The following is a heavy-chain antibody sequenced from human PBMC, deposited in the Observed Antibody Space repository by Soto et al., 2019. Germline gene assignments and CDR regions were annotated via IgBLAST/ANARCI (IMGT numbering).Heavy chain of an antibody. D-gene: IGHD6-13*01. CDR1: GGSFSGYY. Sequence: PSETLSLTCAVYGGSFSGYYWSWIRQPPGKGLEWIGEINHSGSTNYNPSLKSRVTISVDTSKNQFSLKLSSVTAADTAVYYCAREGVEAIAAAVEFWFDPWGQGTLVTVSS. V-gene: IGHV4-34*01. J-gene: IGHJ5*02. CDR2: INHSGST. CDR3: AREGVEAIAAAVEFWFDP.